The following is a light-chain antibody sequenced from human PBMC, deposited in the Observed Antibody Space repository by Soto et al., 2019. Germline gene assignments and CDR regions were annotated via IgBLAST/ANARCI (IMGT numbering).Light chain of an antibody. CDR1: KSVSSY. CDR3: QHYNKWPLWT. V-gene: IGKV3-15*01. Sequence: EIMMTQSPATLSVSPGERATLSCRASKSVSSYLAWYQQKPGQAPRLLLYATSTRATGIPARFSGSGSGTEFTLTISSLQSEDFAVYYCQHYNKWPLWTFGQGTKVEIK. CDR2: ATS. J-gene: IGKJ1*01.